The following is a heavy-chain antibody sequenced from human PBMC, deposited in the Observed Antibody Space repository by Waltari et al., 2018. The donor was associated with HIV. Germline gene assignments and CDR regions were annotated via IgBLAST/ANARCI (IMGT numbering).Heavy chain of an antibody. Sequence: QVQLQESGPGLVKPSETLSLTCTVSGGSIGSSYWSWIRQPPGKGLEWNGSIYYSANTNDNASLKGRVTISVDTSKHQFSLNLSSVTAADTAVYYCARVDYNSFYYYYYMDVWGKGTTVTVSS. CDR1: GGSIGSSY. J-gene: IGHJ6*03. CDR2: IYYSANT. V-gene: IGHV4-59*01. CDR3: ARVDYNSFYYYYYMDV. D-gene: IGHD4-4*01.